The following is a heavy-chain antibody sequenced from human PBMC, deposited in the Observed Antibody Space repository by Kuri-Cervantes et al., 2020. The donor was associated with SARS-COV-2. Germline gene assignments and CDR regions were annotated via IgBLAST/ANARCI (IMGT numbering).Heavy chain of an antibody. CDR1: GFTFSSYW. J-gene: IGHJ4*02. CDR2: IKQDGSEK. D-gene: IGHD3-10*01. V-gene: IGHV3-7*01. CDR3: ARDTLITMVRGVFDY. Sequence: GGSLRLSCAASGFTFSSYWMSWVRQAPGKGLERVANIKQDGSEKYYVDSVKGRFTISRDNAKNSLYLPMNSLRAEDTAVYYCARDTLITMVRGVFDYWGQGTLVTVSS.